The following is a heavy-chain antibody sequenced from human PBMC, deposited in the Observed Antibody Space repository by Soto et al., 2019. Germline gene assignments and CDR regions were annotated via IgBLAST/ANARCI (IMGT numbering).Heavy chain of an antibody. CDR3: ARTPVTRFYYYGMDV. CDR2: ISGSASHI. D-gene: IGHD4-4*01. J-gene: IGHJ6*02. CDR1: GFTFSSHS. Sequence: EQVVESGGGPVKPGGSLRLSCEASGFTFSSHSMNWVRQAPGKGLEWISSISGSASHIYYADSVKGRFTISRDNAKNSLYLQMDSLRAEDTAVYYCARTPVTRFYYYGMDVWGQGTTVTVSS. V-gene: IGHV3-21*01.